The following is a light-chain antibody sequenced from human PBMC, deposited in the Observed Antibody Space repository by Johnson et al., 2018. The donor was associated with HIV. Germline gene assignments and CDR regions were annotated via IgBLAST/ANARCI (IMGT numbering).Light chain of an antibody. Sequence: QSVLTQPPSVSAAPGQKVTISCSGSSSNIGNNYVSSHQQLPGTAPKLLIYDNKKRPSGIPDRISGSKSGTSATLGITGLQTGDEADYYCGTWDSRLSAGHVFGTGTKVPVL. J-gene: IGLJ1*01. V-gene: IGLV1-51*01. CDR2: DNK. CDR1: SSNIGNNY. CDR3: GTWDSRLSAGHV.